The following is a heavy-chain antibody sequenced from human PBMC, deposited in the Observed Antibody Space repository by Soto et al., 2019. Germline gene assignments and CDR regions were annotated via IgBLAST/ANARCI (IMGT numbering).Heavy chain of an antibody. CDR2: IWYDGSNK. Sequence: QVQLVESGGGVVQPGRSLRLSCAASGFTFSSYGMHWVRQAPGKGLEWVAVIWYDGSNKYYADSVKGRFTISRDNSKNTLYLQMNSLRAADTAVYYCAREQSHVTDPFDYWGQGTLVTVSS. D-gene: IGHD3-10*02. V-gene: IGHV3-33*01. J-gene: IGHJ4*02. CDR1: GFTFSSYG. CDR3: AREQSHVTDPFDY.